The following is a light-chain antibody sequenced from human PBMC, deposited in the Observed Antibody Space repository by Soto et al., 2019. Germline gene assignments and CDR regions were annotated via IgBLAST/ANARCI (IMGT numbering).Light chain of an antibody. CDR3: QQYGSSPRS. V-gene: IGKV3-20*01. Sequence: EIVLTQSPSTLSLSPGERATLSWGASQSVSSSYLAWYQQKNGQTPRLLIYDTSTRATGIPDRFSGSGYGTDFNLTISRLETEDFAVYYCQQYGSSPRSFGPGTKVDIK. J-gene: IGKJ3*01. CDR1: QSVSSSY. CDR2: DTS.